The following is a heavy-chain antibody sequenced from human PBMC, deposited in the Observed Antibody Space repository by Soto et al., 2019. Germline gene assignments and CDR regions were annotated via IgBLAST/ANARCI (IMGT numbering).Heavy chain of an antibody. Sequence: RRLSCAASGFTFSSYGMHWVRQAPGKGLEWVAVISYDGSNKYYADSVKGRFTISRDNSKNTLYLQMNSLRAEDTAVYYCAKDSTGYSQSFDYWGQGTLVTVSS. J-gene: IGHJ4*02. D-gene: IGHD5-18*01. CDR3: AKDSTGYSQSFDY. V-gene: IGHV3-30*18. CDR1: GFTFSSYG. CDR2: ISYDGSNK.